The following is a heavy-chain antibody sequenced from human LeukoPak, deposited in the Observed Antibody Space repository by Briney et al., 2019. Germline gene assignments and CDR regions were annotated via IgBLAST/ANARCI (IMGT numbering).Heavy chain of an antibody. D-gene: IGHD6-13*01. J-gene: IGHJ5*02. Sequence: ASVKVSCTASGGTFSSYAISWVRQAPGQGLEWMGGIIPIFGTANYAQKFQGRVTITADESTSAAYMELSSLRSEDTAVYYCARDRGYSSSWYVRRLNWFDPWGQGTLVTVSS. CDR3: ARDRGYSSSWYVRRLNWFDP. CDR2: IIPIFGTA. CDR1: GGTFSSYA. V-gene: IGHV1-69*01.